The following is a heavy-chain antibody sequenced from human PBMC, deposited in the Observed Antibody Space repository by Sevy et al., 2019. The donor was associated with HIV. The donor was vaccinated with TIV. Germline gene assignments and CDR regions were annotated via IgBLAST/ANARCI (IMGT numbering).Heavy chain of an antibody. CDR1: GGSISSSNYY. J-gene: IGHJ5*02. CDR2: IYYSGSP. V-gene: IGHV4-39*01. Sequence: SETLSLTCTVSGGSISSSNYYWGWIRQPPGKGLEWIGSIYYSGSPYYNPFLKSRVTISVDTSKNQFFLNLSSVTAPDTAVYYCAGMEVGGYDLLTGRSTGWFDPWGQGTLVTVSS. CDR3: AGMEVGGYDLLTGRSTGWFDP. D-gene: IGHD3-9*01.